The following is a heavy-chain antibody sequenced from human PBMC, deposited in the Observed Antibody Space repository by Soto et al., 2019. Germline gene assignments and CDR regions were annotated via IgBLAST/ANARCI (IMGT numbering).Heavy chain of an antibody. CDR3: ARGGPYCGGDCYSGWVTYAMDV. J-gene: IGHJ6*02. D-gene: IGHD2-21*02. Sequence: SVKVSCKASGGTFSSYAISWVRQAPGQGLEWMGGIIPIFGTANYAQKFQGRVTITADESTSTAYMELSSLRSEDTAVYYCARGGPYCGGDCYSGWVTYAMDVWGPAPTLTLSS. CDR1: GGTFSSYA. CDR2: IIPIFGTA. V-gene: IGHV1-69*13.